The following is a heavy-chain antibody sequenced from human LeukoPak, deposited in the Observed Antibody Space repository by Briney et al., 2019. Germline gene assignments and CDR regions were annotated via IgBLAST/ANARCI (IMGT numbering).Heavy chain of an antibody. V-gene: IGHV3-48*04. CDR2: ISSFT. CDR3: ARGIDY. CDR1: GFTFSSYS. Sequence: GGSLRLSCVASGFTFSSYSMNWVRQAPGKGLEWVSYISSFTYYADSVKGRFTISRDNAKNSLYLQMNSLRAEDTALYYCARGIDYWGQGTLVTVSS. J-gene: IGHJ4*02.